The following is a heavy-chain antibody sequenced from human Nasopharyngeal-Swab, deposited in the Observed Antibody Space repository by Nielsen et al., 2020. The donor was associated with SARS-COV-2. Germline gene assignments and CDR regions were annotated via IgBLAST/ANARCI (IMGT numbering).Heavy chain of an antibody. Sequence: GSLRLSCAASGFTFSSYGMHWVRQAPGKGLEWVAVISYDGSNKYYADSVKGRFTISRDNSKNTLYLQMNSLRAEDTAVYYCAKDSDYYGSGSPFYWGQGTLVTVSS. CDR3: AKDSDYYGSGSPFY. D-gene: IGHD3-10*01. CDR2: ISYDGSNK. J-gene: IGHJ4*02. V-gene: IGHV3-30*18. CDR1: GFTFSSYG.